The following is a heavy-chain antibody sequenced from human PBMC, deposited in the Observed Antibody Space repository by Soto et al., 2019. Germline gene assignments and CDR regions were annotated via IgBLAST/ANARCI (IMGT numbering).Heavy chain of an antibody. CDR1: GYSVSSSDYY. CDR2: MFYSGLT. D-gene: IGHD2-15*01. Sequence: TSETLSLTCSVSGYSVSSSDYYWAWIRQPPGKGLEWIGSMFYSGLTYYNPSLKSRVTLSVDTSKNQFSVRLNSVTAADTAVYYCAPLSVSLSGPYGIHVWGQGTTVTVSS. V-gene: IGHV4-39*01. J-gene: IGHJ6*02. CDR3: APLSVSLSGPYGIHV.